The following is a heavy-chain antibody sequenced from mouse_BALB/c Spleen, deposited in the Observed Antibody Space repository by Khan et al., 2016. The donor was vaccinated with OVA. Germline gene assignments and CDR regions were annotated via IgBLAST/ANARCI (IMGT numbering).Heavy chain of an antibody. CDR2: INTYTGES. V-gene: IGHV9-3-1*01. CDR1: GYTFTNYG. D-gene: IGHD6-1*01. Sequence: QIQLVQSGPELKKPGETVKISCKASGYTFTNYGMNWVKQAPGKGLKWMGWINTYTGESTYADDFKGRFAISLETSANTAYLQINNLKNEDTATYFCARSASYWFFDVWGAGTTVTVSS. CDR3: ARSASYWFFDV. J-gene: IGHJ1*01.